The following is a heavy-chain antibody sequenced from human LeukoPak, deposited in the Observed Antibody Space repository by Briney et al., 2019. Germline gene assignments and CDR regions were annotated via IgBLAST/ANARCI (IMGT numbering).Heavy chain of an antibody. CDR1: GGTFSSYG. V-gene: IGHV3-30*18. CDR2: ISYDGSNK. Sequence: SCKASGGTFSSYGMHWVRQAPGEGLEWVAVISYDGSNKYYADSVKGRFTISRDNSKNTLYLQMNSLRAEDTAVYYCAKVLSDFWSGYYLDIDYWGQGTLVTVSS. D-gene: IGHD3-3*01. CDR3: AKVLSDFWSGYYLDIDY. J-gene: IGHJ4*02.